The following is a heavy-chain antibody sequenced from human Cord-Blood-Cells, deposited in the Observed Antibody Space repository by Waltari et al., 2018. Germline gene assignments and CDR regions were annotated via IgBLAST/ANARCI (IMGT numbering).Heavy chain of an antibody. CDR2: INHSGST. Sequence: QVQLQQWGAGLLKPSETPSLTCAVYGGSFSGYYWSWIRQPPGKGLEWIGEINHSGSTNYNPSLKSRVTISVDTSKNQFSLKLSSVTAADTAVYYCARGEGIGALGTYYFDYWGQGTLVTVSS. CDR1: GGSFSGYY. V-gene: IGHV4-34*01. J-gene: IGHJ4*02. D-gene: IGHD7-27*01. CDR3: ARGEGIGALGTYYFDY.